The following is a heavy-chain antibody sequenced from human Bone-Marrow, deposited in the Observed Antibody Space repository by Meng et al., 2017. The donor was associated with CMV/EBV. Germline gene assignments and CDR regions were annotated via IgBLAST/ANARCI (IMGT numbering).Heavy chain of an antibody. V-gene: IGHV3-30-3*01. Sequence: GGSLRLSCAASGFTFSSYAMHWVRQAPGKGLEWVAVISYEGSNKYYADSVKGRFTISRDNSKSTLYLQMNSLRAEDTAVYYCARDGYYCSSTSCPDPDSDYWGQGTLVTVSS. J-gene: IGHJ4*02. CDR3: ARDGYYCSSTSCPDPDSDY. D-gene: IGHD2-2*01. CDR1: GFTFSSYA. CDR2: ISYEGSNK.